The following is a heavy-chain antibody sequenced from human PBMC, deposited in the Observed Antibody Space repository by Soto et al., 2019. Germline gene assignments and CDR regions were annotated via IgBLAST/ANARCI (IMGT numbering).Heavy chain of an antibody. CDR1: GFTFRKAW. CDR2: IKSKPDGRTT. CDR3: TTVYYGSVGDI. Sequence: GALRLSCAGSGFTFRKAWMSWVRQAPGKGLEWVGRIKSKPDGRTTHYAPPVKGTFTISRDDSKNPLYLQMTSLQTQDTAVYYCTTVYYGSVGDIWGQGTIVTVSS. V-gene: IGHV3-15*01. J-gene: IGHJ3*02. D-gene: IGHD3-10*01.